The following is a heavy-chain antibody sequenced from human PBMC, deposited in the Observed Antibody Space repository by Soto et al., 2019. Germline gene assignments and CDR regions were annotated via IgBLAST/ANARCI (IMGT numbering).Heavy chain of an antibody. J-gene: IGHJ6*03. CDR2: ISSSSSTI. CDR3: ASDTVTTFLFGYMDV. Sequence: PGGSLRLSCAASGFTFSSYSMNWVRQAPGKGLEWVSYISSSSSTIYYADSVKGRFTISRDNAKNSLYLQMNSLRAEDTAVYYCASDTVTTFLFGYMDVWGKGTTVTVSS. CDR1: GFTFSSYS. V-gene: IGHV3-48*01. D-gene: IGHD4-17*01.